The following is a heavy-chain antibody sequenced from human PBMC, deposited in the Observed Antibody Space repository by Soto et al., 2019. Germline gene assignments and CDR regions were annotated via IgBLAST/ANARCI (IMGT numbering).Heavy chain of an antibody. CDR2: INPSGGST. CDR1: GYTFTSYY. D-gene: IGHD3-10*01. CDR3: ARESVAMVRGVIAYYYYYGMDV. J-gene: IGHJ6*02. V-gene: IGHV1-46*01. Sequence: ASVKVSCKASGYTFTSYYMHWVRQAPEQGLEWMGIINPSGGSTSYAQKFQGRVTMTRDTSTSTVYMELSSLRSEDTAVYYCARESVAMVRGVIAYYYYYGMDVWGQGTTVTVSS.